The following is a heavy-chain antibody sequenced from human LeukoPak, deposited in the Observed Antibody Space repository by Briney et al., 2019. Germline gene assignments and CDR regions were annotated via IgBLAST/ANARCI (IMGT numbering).Heavy chain of an antibody. CDR2: ISSSSSYI. J-gene: IGHJ4*02. CDR3: ASLFGATYYFDY. D-gene: IGHD1-26*01. Sequence: PGGSLRLSCAAPGFTFSSYSMNWVRQAPGKGLEWVSSISSSSSYIYYADSVKGRFTISRDNAKNSLYLQMNSLRAEDTAVYYCASLFGATYYFDYWGQGTLVTVSS. CDR1: GFTFSSYS. V-gene: IGHV3-21*01.